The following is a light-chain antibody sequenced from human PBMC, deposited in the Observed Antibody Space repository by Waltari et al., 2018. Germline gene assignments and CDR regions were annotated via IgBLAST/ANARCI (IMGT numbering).Light chain of an antibody. CDR3: QQYNNWPPTWT. V-gene: IGKV3-15*01. CDR1: QSVSSN. J-gene: IGKJ1*01. CDR2: GAS. Sequence: EIVMTQSPATLSVSPGERATLSCRASQSVSSNLAWYQQKPGQAPRLLIYGASTRATGLPARFSGSGSGTEFTLTISSLQSEDFAVYYCQQYNNWPPTWTFGQGTKVEIK.